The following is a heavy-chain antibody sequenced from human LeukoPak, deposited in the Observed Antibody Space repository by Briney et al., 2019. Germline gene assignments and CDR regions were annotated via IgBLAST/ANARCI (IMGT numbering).Heavy chain of an antibody. CDR1: GYTFTIYG. CDR3: ARCTGGGSCYGVRY. D-gene: IGHD2-15*01. Sequence: ASVKVSCKASGYTFTIYGISWVRQAPGQGLEWMGWISAYNGNTNYAQKLQGGVTMTTDTSTSTAYMELRSLRSDDTAVYYCARCTGGGSCYGVRYWGQGTLVTVSS. J-gene: IGHJ4*02. CDR2: ISAYNGNT. V-gene: IGHV1-18*01.